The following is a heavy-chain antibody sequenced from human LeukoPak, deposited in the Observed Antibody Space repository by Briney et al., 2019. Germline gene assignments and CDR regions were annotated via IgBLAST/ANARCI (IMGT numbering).Heavy chain of an antibody. CDR2: IYYSGST. V-gene: IGHV4-39*01. D-gene: IGHD2-21*02. Sequence: SETLSLTCTVSGGSISGSSYYWGWIRQPPGKGLEWIGNIYYSGSTYYNPSLKSRVTISVDTSKNQLSLKLSSVTAADTAVYYCASDGGDHFFDYWGQGTLVTVSS. CDR3: ASDGGDHFFDY. CDR1: GGSISGSSYY. J-gene: IGHJ4*02.